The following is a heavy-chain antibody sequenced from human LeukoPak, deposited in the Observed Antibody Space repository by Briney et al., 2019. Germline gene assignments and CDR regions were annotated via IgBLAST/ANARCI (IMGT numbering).Heavy chain of an antibody. CDR2: ISGSGDNS. CDR1: GFTFISYA. V-gene: IGHV3-23*01. Sequence: HAGASLRLSCAASGFTFISYAMGWVRLAPGKGLEWVSLISGSGDNSYYADSVKGRFTISRDNSKNTLYLQTSSLRAEDTALYYCAKCLGDGTNYYFAHWGQGTLSPSLQ. J-gene: IGHJ4*02. D-gene: IGHD4/OR15-4a*01. CDR3: AKCLGDGTNYYFAH.